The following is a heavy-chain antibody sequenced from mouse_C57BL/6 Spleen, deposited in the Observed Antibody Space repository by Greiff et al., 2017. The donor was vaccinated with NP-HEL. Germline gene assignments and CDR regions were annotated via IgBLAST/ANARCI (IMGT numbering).Heavy chain of an antibody. J-gene: IGHJ4*01. Sequence: EVKVEESGEGLVKPGGSLKLSCAASGFTFSSYAMSWVRQTPEKRLEWVAYISSGGDYIYYADTVKGRFTISRDNARNTLYLQMSSLKSEDTAMYYCTRAELGTYYYYAMDYWGQGTSVTVSS. V-gene: IGHV5-9-1*02. CDR3: TRAELGTYYYYAMDY. CDR1: GFTFSSYA. D-gene: IGHD4-1*01. CDR2: ISSGGDYI.